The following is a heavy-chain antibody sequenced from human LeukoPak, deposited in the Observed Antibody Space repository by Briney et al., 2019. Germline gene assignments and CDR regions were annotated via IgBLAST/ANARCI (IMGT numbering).Heavy chain of an antibody. CDR2: IYYSGST. J-gene: IGHJ5*02. Sequence: PSETLSLTCTVSGGSISSYYWSWIRQPPGKGLEWIGYIYYSGSTNYNPSLKSRVTISVDTSKNQFSLKLSSVTAADTAVYYCARVPDPIVVVPAAMENWFDPWGQGALVTVSS. CDR1: GGSISSYY. V-gene: IGHV4-59*01. CDR3: ARVPDPIVVVPAAMENWFDP. D-gene: IGHD2-2*01.